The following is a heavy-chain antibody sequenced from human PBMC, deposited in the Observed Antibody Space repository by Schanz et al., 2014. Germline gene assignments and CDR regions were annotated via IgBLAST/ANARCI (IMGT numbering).Heavy chain of an antibody. Sequence: EVQLGESGGGLVQPGGSLRLSCAASGITFSSDTMSWVRQAPGKGLEWVANINQDGSDKSYVDSVKGRFTVSRDNSKNIVYLQMNRLRAEDTAVYYCANRGHLRGWFDSWGQGILVTVSS. V-gene: IGHV3-7*03. CDR3: ANRGHLRGWFDS. CDR2: INQDGSDK. J-gene: IGHJ5*01. CDR1: GITFSSDT. D-gene: IGHD3-10*01.